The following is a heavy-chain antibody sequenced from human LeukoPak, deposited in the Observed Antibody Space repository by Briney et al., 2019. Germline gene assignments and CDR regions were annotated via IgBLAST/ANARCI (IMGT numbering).Heavy chain of an antibody. Sequence: SETLSLTCTVSGGSLNGYYWGWIRQPPGKGLECIGYIHSSEGTAHNAPLKSRLTISLDTSKNQFSLPLSSVPAADTAVYYYARDVYPEGMVVWGEGTTVTVSS. D-gene: IGHD1-14*01. CDR2: IHSSEGT. V-gene: IGHV4-4*09. CDR1: GGSLNGYY. CDR3: ARDVYPEGMVV. J-gene: IGHJ6*04.